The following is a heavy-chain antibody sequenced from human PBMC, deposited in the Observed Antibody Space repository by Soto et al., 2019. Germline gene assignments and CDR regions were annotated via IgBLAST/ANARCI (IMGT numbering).Heavy chain of an antibody. CDR3: ARGHTVTSTNWFDP. Sequence: GGSLRLSCLASVFNFRSYSMDWVRQAPGKGLEWISYISSSDINIYYADSVRGRFTISVDTSKNQFFLKLSSVTAADTAVYYCARGHTVTSTNWFDPWAQGTLVTV. D-gene: IGHD4-17*01. V-gene: IGHV3-48*01. CDR1: VFNFRSYS. J-gene: IGHJ5*02. CDR2: ISSSDINI.